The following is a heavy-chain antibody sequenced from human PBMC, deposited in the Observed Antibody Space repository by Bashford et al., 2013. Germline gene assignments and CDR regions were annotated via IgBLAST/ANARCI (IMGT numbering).Heavy chain of an antibody. J-gene: IGHJ4*02. CDR2: INPSGGST. CDR3: ARDFGDFEVDY. V-gene: IGHV1-46*04. D-gene: IGHD4-17*01. CDR1: GYTFTTYY. Sequence: VASVKVSCKPSGYTFTTYYMHWVRQAPGQGLEWMGIINPSGGSTSYAQKLQGRVTMTRDTSTSTVYMELSSLRSEDTAVYYCARDFGDFEVDYVGPGNPGHRLL.